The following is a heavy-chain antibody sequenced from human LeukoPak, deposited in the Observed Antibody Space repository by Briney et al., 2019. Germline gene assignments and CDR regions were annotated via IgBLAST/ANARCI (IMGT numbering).Heavy chain of an antibody. CDR2: IYYSGST. CDR1: GGSISSYY. D-gene: IGHD2-15*01. Sequence: SETLSLTCTVSGGSISSYYWSWIRQPPGKGLEWIGYIYYSGSTNYNPSLKSRVTISVDTSKNQFSLKLSSVTAADTAVYYCARERHCSGGSCYWGAFDIWGQGTMVTVSS. CDR3: ARERHCSGGSCYWGAFDI. V-gene: IGHV4-59*01. J-gene: IGHJ3*02.